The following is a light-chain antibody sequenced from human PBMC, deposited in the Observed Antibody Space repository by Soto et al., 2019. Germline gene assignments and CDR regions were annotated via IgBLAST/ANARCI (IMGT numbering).Light chain of an antibody. Sequence: QSVLTQPPSVSGSPGQSVTISCTGTSSDVGSYNRVSWYQQPPGTAPKLMIYEVSNRPSGVPDRFFGSKSGNTASLTISGLQAEDEADYYCSSFTRSNTWVFGGGTKGTVL. CDR1: SSDVGSYNR. CDR2: EVS. J-gene: IGLJ3*02. CDR3: SSFTRSNTWV. V-gene: IGLV2-18*02.